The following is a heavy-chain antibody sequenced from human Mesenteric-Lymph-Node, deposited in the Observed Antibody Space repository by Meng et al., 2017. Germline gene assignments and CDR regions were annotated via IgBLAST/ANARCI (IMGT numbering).Heavy chain of an antibody. J-gene: IGHJ6*02. CDR3: ARKSGYRSGMDV. V-gene: IGHV2-70*04. D-gene: IGHD5-12*01. CDR1: GFSLRTNGMR. Sequence: SGPTLVKPTQTFTLTCTFSGFSLRTNGMRVSWIRQPPGKALEWLARIDWDDDKFYSTSLKTRLTISKDTSKNQVVLTMTNMDPVDTATYYCARKSGYRSGMDVWGQGTTVTVSS. CDR2: IDWDDDK.